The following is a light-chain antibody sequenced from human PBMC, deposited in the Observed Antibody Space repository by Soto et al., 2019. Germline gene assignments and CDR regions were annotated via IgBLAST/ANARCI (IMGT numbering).Light chain of an antibody. CDR3: GTWDSSLSAFV. J-gene: IGLJ1*01. CDR2: DNN. V-gene: IGLV1-51*01. Sequence: QSVLTQPPSVSAAPGQKVTISCSGSSSNIGNNYVSWYQQLPGTAPKLLIYDNNMRPSGLPDRFSGSKSGTSATLGITGLQTGDEADHYCGTWDSSLSAFVFGTGTKVTVL. CDR1: SSNIGNNY.